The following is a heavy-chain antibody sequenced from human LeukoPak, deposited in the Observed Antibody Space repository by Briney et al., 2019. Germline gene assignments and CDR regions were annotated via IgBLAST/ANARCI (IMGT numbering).Heavy chain of an antibody. D-gene: IGHD1-26*01. CDR3: ARDPSIVGAIFNWFDP. CDR2: IKQDGSEK. J-gene: IGHJ5*02. Sequence: PGGSLRLSCAASGFTFSSYWMSWVRQAPGKGLEWVANIKQDGSEKYYVDSVKGRFTISRDNAKNSLYLQMNSLRAEDTAVYYCARDPSIVGAIFNWFDPWGQGTLVTVSS. V-gene: IGHV3-7*01. CDR1: GFTFSSYW.